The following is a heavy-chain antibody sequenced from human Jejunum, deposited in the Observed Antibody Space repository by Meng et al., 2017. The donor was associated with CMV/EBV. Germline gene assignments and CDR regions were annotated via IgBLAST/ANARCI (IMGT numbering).Heavy chain of an antibody. Sequence: SVSNSLWSWSRQSTGKGLEWIGYIHYSGTTNQNPSLRSRVIMSVDTSKNQFSLKLSSVTAADTAVYYCARDSYHYGSSTYNWFDPWGQGTLVTVSS. J-gene: IGHJ5*02. CDR3: ARDSYHYGSSTYNWFDP. V-gene: IGHV4-59*02. CDR2: IHYSGTT. CDR1: SVSNSL. D-gene: IGHD3-10*01.